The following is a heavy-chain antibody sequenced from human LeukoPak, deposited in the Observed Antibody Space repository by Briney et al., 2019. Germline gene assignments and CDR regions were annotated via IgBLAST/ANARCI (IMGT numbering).Heavy chain of an antibody. CDR2: IIPICGTA. CDR1: GGTFSSYA. V-gene: IGHV1-69*13. J-gene: IGHJ4*02. Sequence: SVKVSCKASGGTFSSYAISWVRQAPGQGLECMGGIIPICGTANYAQKFQGRVTITADESTSTAYRELSSLRSEDTAVYYCARGRSTGYYYGSAYFDYWGQGTLVTVSS. D-gene: IGHD3-10*01. CDR3: ARGRSTGYYYGSAYFDY.